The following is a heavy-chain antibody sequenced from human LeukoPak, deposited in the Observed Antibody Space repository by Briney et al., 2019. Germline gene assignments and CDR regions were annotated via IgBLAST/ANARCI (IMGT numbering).Heavy chain of an antibody. D-gene: IGHD1-14*01. V-gene: IGHV4-61*02. CDR2: IYTSGST. Sequence: PSETLSLTCTVSGGSISSGSYYWNWIRQPAGKGLEWIGRIYTSGSTNYNPSLKSRVTISVDTSKNQFSLKLSSVTAADTALYYCAREPETGSPIDYWGQGTLVTVSS. CDR3: AREPETGSPIDY. J-gene: IGHJ4*02. CDR1: GGSISSGSYY.